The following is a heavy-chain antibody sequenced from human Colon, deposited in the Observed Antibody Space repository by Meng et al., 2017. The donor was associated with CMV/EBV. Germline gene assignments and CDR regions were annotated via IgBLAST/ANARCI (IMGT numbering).Heavy chain of an antibody. Sequence: GESLKISCAVSGFTFSSYWMSWVRQAPGKGLEWVAQIKEDGSEKYYVDSVRGRFTIYRDNAKKSVYLQMNSLRAEDTAVYYCAKERFCDAPPKRSFDFWGQGTLVTVSS. J-gene: IGHJ4*02. CDR1: GFTFSSYW. D-gene: IGHD3-10*01. CDR2: IKEDGSEK. V-gene: IGHV3-7*01. CDR3: AKERFCDAPPKRSFDF.